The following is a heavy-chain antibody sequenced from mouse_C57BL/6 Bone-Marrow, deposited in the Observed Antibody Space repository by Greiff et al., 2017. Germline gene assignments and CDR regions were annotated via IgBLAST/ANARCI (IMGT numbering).Heavy chain of an antibody. CDR3: ARGIYYDYDAGCAY. CDR1: GYTFTSSG. V-gene: IGHV1-81*01. J-gene: IGHJ3*01. CDR2: IYPRSGNT. D-gene: IGHD2-4*01. Sequence: QVQLQQSGAELARPGASVKLSCKASGYTFTSSGISWVKQRTGQGLEWIGEIYPRSGNTYYNETFKGKATLTADKSSSTAYMELRSLTSEDSAVYVCARGIYYDYDAGCAYWGQGTLVTVSA.